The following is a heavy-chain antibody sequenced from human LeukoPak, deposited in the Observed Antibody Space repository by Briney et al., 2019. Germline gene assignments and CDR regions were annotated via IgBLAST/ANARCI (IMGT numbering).Heavy chain of an antibody. CDR2: IYHSGST. V-gene: IGHV4-30-2*01. Sequence: SQTLSLTCAVSGGSISSGGYSWSWIRQPPGKGLEWIGYIYHSGSTYYNPSLKSRVTISVDRSKNQFSLKLSSVTAADTAVYYCARGDDILTGYQNWGQGTPVTVSS. J-gene: IGHJ4*02. CDR3: ARGDDILTGYQN. CDR1: GGSISSGGYS. D-gene: IGHD3-9*01.